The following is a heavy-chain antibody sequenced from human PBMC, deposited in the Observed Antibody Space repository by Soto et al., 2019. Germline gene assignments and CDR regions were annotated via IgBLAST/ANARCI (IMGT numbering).Heavy chain of an antibody. Sequence: ASVKVSCKASGYTFTGYYMHWVRQAPGQGLEWMGWINPNSGGTNYAQKFQGWVTMTRDTSIGTAYMELSRLRSDDTAVYYCARELVDIVVVPAAIYFDYWGQGTLVTVSS. D-gene: IGHD2-2*02. CDR2: INPNSGGT. V-gene: IGHV1-2*04. CDR1: GYTFTGYY. J-gene: IGHJ4*02. CDR3: ARELVDIVVVPAAIYFDY.